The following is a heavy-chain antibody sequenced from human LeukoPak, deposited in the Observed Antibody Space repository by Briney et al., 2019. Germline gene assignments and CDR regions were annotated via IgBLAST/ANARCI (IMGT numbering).Heavy chain of an antibody. V-gene: IGHV1-2*02. CDR2: INPNSGGT. CDR1: GYTFTGYY. D-gene: IGHD6-19*01. Sequence: GASVKVSCKASGYTFTGYYMHWVRQAPGQGLEWMGWINPNSGGTNYAQKFQGRVTMTRDTSISTAYMELSRPRSDDTAVYYCARVGWQWLASWAFDIWGQGTMVTVSS. J-gene: IGHJ3*02. CDR3: ARVGWQWLASWAFDI.